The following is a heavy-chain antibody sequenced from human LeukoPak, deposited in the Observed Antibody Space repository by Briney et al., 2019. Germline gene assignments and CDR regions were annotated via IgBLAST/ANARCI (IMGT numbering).Heavy chain of an antibody. CDR2: INHSGST. Sequence: KPSETLSLTCAVYGGSFSGYYWSWIRQPPGKGLEWIGEINHSGSTNYNPSLKSRVTISVDTSKNQFSLKLSSVTAADTAVYYCARYYDFWSGNYGIDPWGQGTLVTVSS. D-gene: IGHD3-3*01. CDR3: ARYYDFWSGNYGIDP. CDR1: GGSFSGYY. V-gene: IGHV4-34*01. J-gene: IGHJ5*02.